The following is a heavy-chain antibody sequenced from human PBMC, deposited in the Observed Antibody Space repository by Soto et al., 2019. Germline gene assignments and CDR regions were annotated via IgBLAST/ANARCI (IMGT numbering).Heavy chain of an antibody. CDR3: ARTTAVPNTLRSRYFFDY. V-gene: IGHV4-61*01. CDR1: GGSVSNKTYY. D-gene: IGHD4-17*01. J-gene: IGHJ4*02. Sequence: SETLPLTCSVSGGSVSNKTYYWSWIRQPPGKRLEWIGYVYYSGTTNYNPSLKSRVTISVDLSKNQFSLRLSSVTTADTALYYCARTTAVPNTLRSRYFFDYWGQGTLVTVSS. CDR2: VYYSGTT.